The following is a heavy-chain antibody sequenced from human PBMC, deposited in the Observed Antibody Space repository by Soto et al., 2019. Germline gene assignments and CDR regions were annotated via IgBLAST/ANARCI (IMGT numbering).Heavy chain of an antibody. V-gene: IGHV1-8*01. CDR2: MNHNSGNT. J-gene: IGHJ5*02. Sequence: QVQLVQSGAEVKKPGASVKVSCKASGDTFTSYEINWVRQATGQGLEWMGWMNHNSGNTGYAQKFQGRVTMTRNTSISTGYMELSSLRSEDTAVYYCARLGYCSGGSCRRGNWFDPWGQGTLVTVSS. D-gene: IGHD2-15*01. CDR3: ARLGYCSGGSCRRGNWFDP. CDR1: GDTFTSYE.